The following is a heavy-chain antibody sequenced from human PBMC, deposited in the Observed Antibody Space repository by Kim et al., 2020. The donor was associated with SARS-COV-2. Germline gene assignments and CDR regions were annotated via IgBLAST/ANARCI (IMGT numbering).Heavy chain of an antibody. J-gene: IGHJ6*02. CDR1: GGYISSTSYY. V-gene: IGHV4-39*01. CDR3: ARVSTSPEENSYYYHMDV. CDR2: TKYSGNT. Sequence: SETLSLTCTVSGGYISSTSYYWGWFRQPPGEGLEWIGNTKYSGNTYYNPSLKSRLTISADTSNNQFSLKLTSVTAADSAVYYCARVSTSPEENSYYYHMDVWGPGTTVTVSS. D-gene: IGHD6-6*01.